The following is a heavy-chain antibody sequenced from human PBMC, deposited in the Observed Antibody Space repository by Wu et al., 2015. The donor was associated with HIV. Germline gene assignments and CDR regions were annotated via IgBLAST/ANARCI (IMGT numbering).Heavy chain of an antibody. CDR1: GYTFTGYY. J-gene: IGHJ3*02. V-gene: IGHV1-2*02. D-gene: IGHD3-10*01. Sequence: QVQLXQSGAEVKKPGASVKVSCKASGYTFTGYYMHWVRQAPGQGLEWMGWINPNSGGTNYAQKFQGRVTMTRDTSISTAYMELSRLRSDDTAVYYCARDRKYYYGSGSYLESYAFDIWGQGTMVTVSS. CDR3: ARDRKYYYGSGSYLESYAFDI. CDR2: INPNSGGT.